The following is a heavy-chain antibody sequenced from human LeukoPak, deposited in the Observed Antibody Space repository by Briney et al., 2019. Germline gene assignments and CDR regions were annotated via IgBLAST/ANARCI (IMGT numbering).Heavy chain of an antibody. Sequence: GESLRLSCAASGFTFDDYGMSWVRQAPGKGLEWVSGINWNGGSTGYADSVKGRFTISRDNAKNSLYLQMNSLRAEDTALYYCARADFLGDAFDIWGQGTMVTVSS. CDR1: GFTFDDYG. V-gene: IGHV3-20*04. CDR2: INWNGGST. J-gene: IGHJ3*02. CDR3: ARADFLGDAFDI. D-gene: IGHD3/OR15-3a*01.